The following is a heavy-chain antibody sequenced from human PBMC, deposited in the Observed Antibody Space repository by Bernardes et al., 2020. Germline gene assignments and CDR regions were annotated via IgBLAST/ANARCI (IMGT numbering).Heavy chain of an antibody. CDR1: GGSISSSSYY. D-gene: IGHD6-19*01. J-gene: IGHJ4*02. Sequence: SEPLSLTCTVSGGSISSSSYYWGWLLQPPGKGLEWIGSIYYSGSTYYNPSLKSRVTISVDTSKNQFSLKLSSVTAADTAVYYCARLGIAVAGPVDYWGQGTLVTVSS. CDR3: ARLGIAVAGPVDY. V-gene: IGHV4-39*01. CDR2: IYYSGST.